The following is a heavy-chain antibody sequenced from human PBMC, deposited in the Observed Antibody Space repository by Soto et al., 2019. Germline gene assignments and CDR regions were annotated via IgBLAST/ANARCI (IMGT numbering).Heavy chain of an antibody. CDR3: AKGTIWFGELHAYYYYYGMDV. V-gene: IGHV1-8*01. D-gene: IGHD3-10*01. Sequence: GASVKVSCKAYGYTFIDFDINWVRQAGGQGLEWMGWMNPNTGNTAYAQKFQGRLTLTRDTSISAAYMDLSSLTSEDTAVYYCAKGTIWFGELHAYYYYYGMDVWGQGTTVTVSS. CDR2: MNPNTGNT. J-gene: IGHJ6*02. CDR1: GYTFIDFD.